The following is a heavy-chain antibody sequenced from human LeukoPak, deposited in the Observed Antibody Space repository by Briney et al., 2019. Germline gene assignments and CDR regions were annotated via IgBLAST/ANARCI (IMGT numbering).Heavy chain of an antibody. CDR2: FNTNTGNP. Sequence: ASVKVSCKASGYTFTSYAMNWVRQAPGHGLEWMAWFNTNTGNPTYAQGFTGRFVFSLDTSVSTAYLQISSLKAEDTAVYYCARDPYDYVWGSYRMYYFDYWGQGTLVTVSP. CDR3: ARDPYDYVWGSYRMYYFDY. D-gene: IGHD3-16*02. J-gene: IGHJ4*02. V-gene: IGHV7-4-1*02. CDR1: GYTFTSYA.